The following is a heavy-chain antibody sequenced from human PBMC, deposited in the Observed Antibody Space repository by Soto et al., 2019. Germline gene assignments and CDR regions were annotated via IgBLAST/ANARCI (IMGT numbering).Heavy chain of an antibody. D-gene: IGHD5-12*01. CDR2: IYYSGST. Sequence: SETLSLTCTVSGGSISSYYWSWIRQPPGKGLEWIGYIYYSGSTNYNPSLKSRVTISVDTSENQFSLKLSSVTAADTAVYYCARDRGDGYNSGYFDYWGQGTLVTVPS. CDR1: GGSISSYY. CDR3: ARDRGDGYNSGYFDY. V-gene: IGHV4-59*01. J-gene: IGHJ4*02.